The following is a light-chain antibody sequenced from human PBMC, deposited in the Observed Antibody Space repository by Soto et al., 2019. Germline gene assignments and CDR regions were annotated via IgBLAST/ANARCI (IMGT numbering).Light chain of an antibody. J-gene: IGKJ1*01. CDR2: GAS. CDR3: QQYGNYSWT. V-gene: IGKV3-20*01. Sequence: EIVLTQSPGTLSLSPGERATLSCRASQSVSSSFLAWYQQKPGQAPRLLIYGASRRAASITDRFSGSGSGTDFTLTMSRLEPDDLAVYYCQQYGNYSWTFGQGTKVDIK. CDR1: QSVSSSF.